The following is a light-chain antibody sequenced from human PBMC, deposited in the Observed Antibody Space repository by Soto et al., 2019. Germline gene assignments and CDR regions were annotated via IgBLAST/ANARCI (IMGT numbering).Light chain of an antibody. CDR2: GAS. V-gene: IGKV3-20*01. Sequence: EIVLTQSPGTLSLSPGERATLSCRASQSVSSSYLAWYQQKPGQAPRLLIYGASSRATGIPDRFSDSGSGTDFTLTISRLEPEDFAVYYCQQYGRTFGQGTKVEIK. J-gene: IGKJ1*01. CDR1: QSVSSSY. CDR3: QQYGRT.